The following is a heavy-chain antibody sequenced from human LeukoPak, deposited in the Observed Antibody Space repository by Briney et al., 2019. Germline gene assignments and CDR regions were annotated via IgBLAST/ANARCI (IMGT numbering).Heavy chain of an antibody. Sequence: SETLSLTCAVYGGSFSGYYWSWIRQPPGKGLEWIGEINHSGSTNDNPSPKSRLTISIDTSKNQFSLQLRSVTAADTAVYYCAREDPQTTVPEGMDVWGQGTTVTVSS. V-gene: IGHV4-34*01. CDR2: INHSGST. J-gene: IGHJ6*02. D-gene: IGHD4-17*01. CDR1: GGSFSGYY. CDR3: AREDPQTTVPEGMDV.